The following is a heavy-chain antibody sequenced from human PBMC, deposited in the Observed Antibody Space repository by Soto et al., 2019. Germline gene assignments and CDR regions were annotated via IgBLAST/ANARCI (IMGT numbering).Heavy chain of an antibody. D-gene: IGHD5-18*01. CDR3: AATTWIQLSHYAMDV. J-gene: IGHJ6*02. V-gene: IGHV1-58*02. CDR1: GFTLTSSA. Sequence: ASVKVSCKASGFTLTSSAMQWARQARGQRLEWIGWIVVGSGHTNYAQKFQERVTITRDMSTSTAYMELRSLRSEDTAVYYCAATTWIQLSHYAMDVWGQGTTVTVSS. CDR2: IVVGSGHT.